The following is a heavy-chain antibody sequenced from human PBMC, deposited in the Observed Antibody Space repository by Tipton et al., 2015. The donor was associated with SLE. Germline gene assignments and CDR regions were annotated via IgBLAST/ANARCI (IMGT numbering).Heavy chain of an antibody. D-gene: IGHD1-1*01. Sequence: QSGPEVKKPGASVRVSCKASGYTFTTYDINWVRQATGQGLEWMGWMNPNSGNTGYAQKFQGRVTMTRNTSISTAYMELSSLRYDDTAVYYCVRSWTTRWFDPWGQGTLVTVSS. J-gene: IGHJ5*02. CDR2: MNPNSGNT. CDR3: VRSWTTRWFDP. V-gene: IGHV1-8*01. CDR1: GYTFTTYD.